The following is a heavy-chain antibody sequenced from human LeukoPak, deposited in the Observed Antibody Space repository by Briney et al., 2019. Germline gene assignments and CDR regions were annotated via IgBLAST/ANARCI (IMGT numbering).Heavy chain of an antibody. CDR1: GYTFTSYY. CDR2: INPSGGST. Sequence: ASVKVSCMASGYTFTSYYMHWVRQAPGQGLEWMGIINPSGGSTSYAQKFQGRVTMTRDMSTSTVYMELSSLRSEDTAVYYCARGYSSYYYYMDVWGKGTTVTVSS. D-gene: IGHD1-26*01. J-gene: IGHJ6*03. V-gene: IGHV1-46*01. CDR3: ARGYSSYYYYMDV.